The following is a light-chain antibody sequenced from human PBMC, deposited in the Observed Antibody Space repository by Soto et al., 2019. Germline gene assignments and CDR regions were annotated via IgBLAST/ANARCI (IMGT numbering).Light chain of an antibody. CDR1: NIRSKS. CDR2: DDS. J-gene: IGLJ2*01. Sequence: SSELTQPPSVSVAPGQTARITCGGNNIRSKSVHWYQQKPGQAPVLVVYDDSDRPSGIPERFSGSNSGNTATLTISGVEAEDEADYYCQLWDSSSDHVVFGGGTKVTVL. V-gene: IGLV3-21*02. CDR3: QLWDSSSDHVV.